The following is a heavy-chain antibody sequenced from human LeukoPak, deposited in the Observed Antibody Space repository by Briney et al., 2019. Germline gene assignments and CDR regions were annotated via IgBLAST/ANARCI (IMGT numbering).Heavy chain of an antibody. J-gene: IGHJ2*01. CDR3: ARGVWRGGYSSSWYPRSWYFDL. CDR1: GGSISSGSYY. D-gene: IGHD6-13*01. V-gene: IGHV4-61*02. Sequence: SETLSLTCTVSGGSISSGSYYWSWIRQPAGKGLEWIGRIYTSGSTNYNPSLKSRVTISVDTSKNQFSLKLNSVTAADTAVYYCARGVWRGGYSSSWYPRSWYFDLWGRGTLVTVSS. CDR2: IYTSGST.